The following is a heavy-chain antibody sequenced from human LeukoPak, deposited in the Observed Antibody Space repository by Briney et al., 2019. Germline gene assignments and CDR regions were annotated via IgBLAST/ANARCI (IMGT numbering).Heavy chain of an antibody. CDR2: ISYSGSTI. CDR3: ARDRDYSFDY. CDR1: GFTFSRYS. Sequence: GGSLRLSCAASGFTFSRYSINWVRQAPGKGLEWVSYISYSGSTIYYADSVKGRFTISRDNAKNSLHLQMNSLRVEDTALCYCARDRDYSFDYWGQGTLVTVSP. V-gene: IGHV3-48*01. J-gene: IGHJ4*02. D-gene: IGHD3-16*01.